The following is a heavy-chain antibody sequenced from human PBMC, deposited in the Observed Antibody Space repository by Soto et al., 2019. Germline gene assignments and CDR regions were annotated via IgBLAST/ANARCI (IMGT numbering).Heavy chain of an antibody. D-gene: IGHD1-26*01. V-gene: IGHV4-61*01. Sequence: ASETLSLTCTVSGGSVSSGSYYWIWIRQPPGKGLEWIGYIYYSGSTNYNPSLKSRVTISVDTSKNQFSLKLSSVTAADTAVYYCASPQWELPLWGQGTLVTVSS. J-gene: IGHJ4*02. CDR2: IYYSGST. CDR1: GGSVSSGSYY. CDR3: ASPQWELPL.